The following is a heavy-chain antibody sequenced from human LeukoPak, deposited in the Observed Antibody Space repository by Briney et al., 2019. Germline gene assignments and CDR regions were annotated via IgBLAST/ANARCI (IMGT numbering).Heavy chain of an antibody. CDR2: ISYDGSNK. D-gene: IGHD6-13*01. Sequence: GGSLRLSCAASGFTFSSYAMHWVRQAPGKGLEWVAFISYDGSNKYYADSVKGRFTISRDNSKNTLYLQMNSLRVEDTAVYYCARAGCSSSCSFPYYYYGMDVWGQGTTVTVSS. CDR3: ARAGCSSSCSFPYYYYGMDV. CDR1: GFTFSSYA. V-gene: IGHV3-30-3*01. J-gene: IGHJ6*02.